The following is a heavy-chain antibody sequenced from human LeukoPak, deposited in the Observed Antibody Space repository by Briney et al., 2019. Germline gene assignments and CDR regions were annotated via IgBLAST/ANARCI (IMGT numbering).Heavy chain of an antibody. J-gene: IGHJ4*02. D-gene: IGHD2-2*01. CDR1: GFPFSNNP. Sequence: PGGSLRLSCVVSGFPFSNNPMNWVRQAPGKGLEWVSYISTAITTTYYAESVKGRFTISRDNAKNSLCLQMNSLRVEDTAVYYCARDGGKGYEIDYWGQGTLVTVSS. CDR2: ISTAITTT. CDR3: ARDGGKGYEIDY. V-gene: IGHV3-48*01.